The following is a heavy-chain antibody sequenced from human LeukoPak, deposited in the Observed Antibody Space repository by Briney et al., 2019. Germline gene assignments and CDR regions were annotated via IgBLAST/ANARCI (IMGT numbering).Heavy chain of an antibody. CDR3: ARDRFLYYYYYYYMDV. CDR1: GFTFSSYA. D-gene: IGHD2-21*01. J-gene: IGHJ6*03. CDR2: ISSNGGST. V-gene: IGHV3-64*01. Sequence: GGSLRLSCAASGFTFSSYAMHWVRQAPGKGLEYVSAISSNGGSTYYANSVKGRFTISRDNSKSTLYLQMGSLRAEDMAVYYCARDRFLYYYYYYYMDVWGKGTTVTVSS.